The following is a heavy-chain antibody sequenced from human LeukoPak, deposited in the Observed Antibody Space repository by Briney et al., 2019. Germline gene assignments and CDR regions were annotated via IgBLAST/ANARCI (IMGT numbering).Heavy chain of an antibody. D-gene: IGHD1-26*01. Sequence: GGSLRLSCAASGFTFSSYWMSWVRQAPGKGLEWVANIKQDGSEKYYVDSVKGRFTISRDNAKNSLSLQMNSLRAEDTAVYYCARDSSGSYQPANDYWGQGTLVTVSS. J-gene: IGHJ4*02. CDR3: ARDSSGSYQPANDY. CDR1: GFTFSSYW. V-gene: IGHV3-7*01. CDR2: IKQDGSEK.